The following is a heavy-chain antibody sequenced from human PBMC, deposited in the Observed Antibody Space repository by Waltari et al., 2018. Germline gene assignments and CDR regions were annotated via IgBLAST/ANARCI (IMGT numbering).Heavy chain of an antibody. CDR3: AGGQTGFCFD. CDR1: GGSISSYY. D-gene: IGHD7-27*01. V-gene: IGHV4-59*01. CDR2: IYYSGST. Sequence: QVQLQESGPGLVKPSETLSLTCTVSGGSISSYYWTWIRQPPGKGLEWIGYIYYSGSTNYNPSLKSRVTISVDTSKNQFSLKLSSVTAADTAVYYCAGGQTGFCFDWGQGTLVTVSS. J-gene: IGHJ4*02.